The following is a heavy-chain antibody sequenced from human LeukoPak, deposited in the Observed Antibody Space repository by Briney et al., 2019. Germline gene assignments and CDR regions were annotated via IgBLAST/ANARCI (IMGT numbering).Heavy chain of an antibody. Sequence: SETLSLTCIVSGGSISSGGYFWGWIRQPPGKGLEWIGSIHLRGTISYNPSLRGRVTISVDTSSNQFSLKLYSVTAADTAVYYCAREFGGTYGSFEYWGQGSLVTVSS. CDR2: IHLRGTI. D-gene: IGHD1-26*01. CDR3: AREFGGTYGSFEY. CDR1: GGSISSGGYF. J-gene: IGHJ4*02. V-gene: IGHV4-39*07.